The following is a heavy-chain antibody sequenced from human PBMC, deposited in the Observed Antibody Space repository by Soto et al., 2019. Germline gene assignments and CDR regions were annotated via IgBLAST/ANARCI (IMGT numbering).Heavy chain of an antibody. CDR3: AKDGAYSSSWGWFDP. J-gene: IGHJ5*02. V-gene: IGHV3-30*18. CDR1: GFTFSSYG. Sequence: QVQLVESGGGVVQPGRSLRLSCAASGFTFSSYGMHWVRQAPGKGLEWVAVISYDGSNKYYADSVKGRFTISRDNSKNTRYLQMNSLRAEDTAVYYCAKDGAYSSSWGWFDPWGQGTLVTVSS. D-gene: IGHD6-6*01. CDR2: ISYDGSNK.